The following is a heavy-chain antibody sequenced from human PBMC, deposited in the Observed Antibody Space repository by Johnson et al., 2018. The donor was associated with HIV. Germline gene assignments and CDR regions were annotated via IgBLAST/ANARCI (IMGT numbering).Heavy chain of an antibody. D-gene: IGHD1-26*01. CDR2: ISYDGSNK. Sequence: QVQLVQSGGGVVQPGRSLRLSCAASGFTFSSYAMHWVRQAPGKGLEWVAVISYDGSNKYYADAVKGRFTISRDNSKNTLYLQINDLRPEDTAVYYCANGEGGSFFLAFDIWGQGTMVTVSS. CDR3: ANGEGGSFFLAFDI. CDR1: GFTFSSYA. V-gene: IGHV3-30-3*01. J-gene: IGHJ3*02.